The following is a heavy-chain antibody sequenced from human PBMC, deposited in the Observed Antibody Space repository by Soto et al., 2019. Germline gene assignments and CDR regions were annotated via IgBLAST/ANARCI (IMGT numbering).Heavy chain of an antibody. CDR2: MDPSYSQT. Sequence: GQSLKISCKGSRYSFSGYWITRDRQKPRKSLEWMGRMDPSYSQTYYSPSFRGHVTISSTKSITTVFLQWSSLRASNTTMYHCARQIYDSDTGPNFQYYFDSWGQGTPVTVSS. D-gene: IGHD3-22*01. CDR3: ARQIYDSDTGPNFQYYFDS. V-gene: IGHV5-10-1*01. CDR1: RYSFSGYW. J-gene: IGHJ4*02.